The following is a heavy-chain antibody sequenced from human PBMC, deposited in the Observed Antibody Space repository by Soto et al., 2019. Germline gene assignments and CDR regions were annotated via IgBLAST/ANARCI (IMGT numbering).Heavy chain of an antibody. J-gene: IGHJ6*02. CDR1: GYTFTSSY. CDR2: INPRGGST. V-gene: IGHV1-46*01. CDR3: ARDVGVVVDYSVDA. Sequence: QVHLVQSGAELKNPGASVKSSCKASGYTFTSSYIHWVRQAPGQGLEWMGIINPRGGSTSYAQMFQGRLTMTRDTSTSTVYMELSSLRYEDTAVYFCARDVGVVVDYSVDAWGQGTTVTVSS. D-gene: IGHD2-15*01.